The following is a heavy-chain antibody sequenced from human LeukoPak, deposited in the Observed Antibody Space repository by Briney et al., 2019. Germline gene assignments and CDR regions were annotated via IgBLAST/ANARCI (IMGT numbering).Heavy chain of an antibody. CDR2: MNPNSGNT. D-gene: IGHD3-22*01. CDR1: GYTFTSYD. V-gene: IGHV1-8*01. CDR3: ARSFHGSDYYDSSGYNWFDP. J-gene: IGHJ5*02. Sequence: ASVKVSCKASGYTFTSYDINWVRQATGQGLEWMGWMNPNSGNTGYAQKFQGRVTMTRYTSISTAYMELSSLRSADTAVYYCARSFHGSDYYDSSGYNWFDPWGQGTLVTVSS.